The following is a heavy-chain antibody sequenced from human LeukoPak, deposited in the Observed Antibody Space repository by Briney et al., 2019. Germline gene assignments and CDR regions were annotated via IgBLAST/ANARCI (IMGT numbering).Heavy chain of an antibody. Sequence: SETLSLTCAVSGGSFSSSNWWSWVRQPPGKGLEWIGEIYHSGSTNYNPSLKSRVTISVDKSKNQFSLKLSSVTAADTAVYYCARGLFIVVVVAARELGWFDPWGQGTLVTVSS. J-gene: IGHJ5*02. CDR3: ARGLFIVVVVAARELGWFDP. CDR1: GGSFSSSNW. V-gene: IGHV4-4*02. CDR2: IYHSGST. D-gene: IGHD2-15*01.